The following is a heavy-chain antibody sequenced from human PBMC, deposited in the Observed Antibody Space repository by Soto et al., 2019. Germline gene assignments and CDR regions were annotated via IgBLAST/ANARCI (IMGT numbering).Heavy chain of an antibody. J-gene: IGHJ5*02. CDR1: GGSVSSGSYY. CDR2: IYYSGST. D-gene: IGHD6-13*01. Sequence: SETLSLTCTVSGGSVSSGSYYWSWIRQPPGKGLEWIGYIYYSGSTNYNPSLKSRVTISVDTSKNQFSLKLSSVTAADTAVYYRARVCEEQQLLRGWFDPWGQGTLVTVSS. CDR3: ARVCEEQQLLRGWFDP. V-gene: IGHV4-61*01.